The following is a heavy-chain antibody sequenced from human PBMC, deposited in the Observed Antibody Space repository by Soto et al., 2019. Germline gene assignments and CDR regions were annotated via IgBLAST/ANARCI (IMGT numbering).Heavy chain of an antibody. D-gene: IGHD3-22*01. Sequence: GGSLRLSCAASGFPFSSYAMSWVRQAPGKGLEWVSAISGSGGSTYYADSVKGRFTISRDNSKNTLYLQMNSLRAEDTAVYYCAKAAVRDYYDSSGYYHDYWGQGTLVTVSS. CDR3: AKAAVRDYYDSSGYYHDY. J-gene: IGHJ4*02. V-gene: IGHV3-23*01. CDR1: GFPFSSYA. CDR2: ISGSGGST.